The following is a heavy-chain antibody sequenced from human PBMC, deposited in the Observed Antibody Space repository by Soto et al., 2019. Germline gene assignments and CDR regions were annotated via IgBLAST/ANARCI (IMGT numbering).Heavy chain of an antibody. CDR1: GFTFSSYW. Sequence: GGSLRLSCAASGFTFSSYWMSWVRQAPGKGLEWVANIKQDGSEKYYVDSVKGRFTISRDNAKNSLYLQMNSLRAEDTAVYYCASTTYDILTGYSNAWYWGQGTLVTVSS. D-gene: IGHD3-9*01. CDR2: IKQDGSEK. V-gene: IGHV3-7*05. J-gene: IGHJ4*02. CDR3: ASTTYDILTGYSNAWY.